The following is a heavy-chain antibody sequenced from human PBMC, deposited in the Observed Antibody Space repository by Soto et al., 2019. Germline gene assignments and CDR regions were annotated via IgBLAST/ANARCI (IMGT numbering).Heavy chain of an antibody. V-gene: IGHV1-24*01. Sequence: ASVKVSCKVSGYTLTELSMHLVRQAPGKGLEWMGGFDPEDGETIYAQKFQGRVTMTEDTSTDTAYMELSSLRSEDTAVYYCATYTAGVYSGYDNYWGQGTLVTVSS. CDR2: FDPEDGET. D-gene: IGHD5-12*01. J-gene: IGHJ4*02. CDR1: GYTLTELS. CDR3: ATYTAGVYSGYDNY.